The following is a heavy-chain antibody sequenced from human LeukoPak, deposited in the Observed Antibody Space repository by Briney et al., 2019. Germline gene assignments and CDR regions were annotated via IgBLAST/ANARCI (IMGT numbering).Heavy chain of an antibody. Sequence: PGGSLRLSCAASGFTFSSYWMSWVRQAPGKGLEWVANIKQDGSEKYYVDSVKGRFTISRDNAKNSLYLQMNSLRAEDKALYYCAKGPRGVITTLFTMIVVPIMGFDYWGQGTLVTVSS. CDR1: GFTFSSYW. V-gene: IGHV3-7*03. CDR2: IKQDGSEK. CDR3: AKGPRGVITTLFTMIVVPIMGFDY. J-gene: IGHJ4*02. D-gene: IGHD3-22*01.